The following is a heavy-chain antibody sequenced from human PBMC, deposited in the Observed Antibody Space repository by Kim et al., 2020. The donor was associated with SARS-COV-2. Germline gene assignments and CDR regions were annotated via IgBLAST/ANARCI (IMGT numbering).Heavy chain of an antibody. D-gene: IGHD3-16*02. CDR3: ARVIWGTYRYTDY. Sequence: FAPAVKRRFVFSVDNSVTTAYLQISSLEAEDTALYYCARVIWGTYRYTDYWGQGTLVTVSS. J-gene: IGHJ4*02. V-gene: IGHV7-4-1*02.